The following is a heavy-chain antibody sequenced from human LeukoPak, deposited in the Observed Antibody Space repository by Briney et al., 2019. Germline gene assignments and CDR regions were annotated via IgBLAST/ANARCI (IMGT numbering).Heavy chain of an antibody. CDR2: INHSGST. D-gene: IGHD6-19*01. CDR3: ARGSAGVLGRLFDY. J-gene: IGHJ4*02. Sequence: SETLSLTCAVYGGSFSGYYWSWIRQPPGKGLEWIGEINHSGSTNYNPSLKSRVTISVDTSKNQFSLKLSSVTAVDTAVYYCARGSAGVLGRLFDYWGQGTLVTVSS. CDR1: GGSFSGYY. V-gene: IGHV4-34*01.